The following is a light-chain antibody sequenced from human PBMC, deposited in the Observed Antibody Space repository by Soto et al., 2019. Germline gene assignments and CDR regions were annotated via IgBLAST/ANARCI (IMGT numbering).Light chain of an antibody. CDR3: LQYNQYPLT. V-gene: IGKV1-5*03. CDR1: QSINSW. CDR2: KAS. J-gene: IGKJ4*01. Sequence: DIQMTQSPSTLSASVGDRVTLTCRASQSINSWLAWYQQRPGKGPKLLIHKASILEGGVPSRFSGSASGTEFTLTISSLQPDDFATYYCLQYNQYPLTFGGGPKVHIK.